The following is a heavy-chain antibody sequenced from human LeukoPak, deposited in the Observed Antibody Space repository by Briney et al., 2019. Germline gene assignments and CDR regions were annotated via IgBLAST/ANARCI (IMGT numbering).Heavy chain of an antibody. D-gene: IGHD3-9*01. CDR2: ISGSGGST. CDR3: PNPLGSYDFLTGSPLDY. Sequence: GSLRLSCAASGFTFSSYAMSWVRQAPGKGLEWVSAISGSGGSTYYAASVKGRFTISRDNSKNTLYLQMNSLRAEDTAVYYCPNPLGSYDFLTGSPLDYGGRGPLVTVSS. V-gene: IGHV3-23*01. CDR1: GFTFSSYA. J-gene: IGHJ4*02.